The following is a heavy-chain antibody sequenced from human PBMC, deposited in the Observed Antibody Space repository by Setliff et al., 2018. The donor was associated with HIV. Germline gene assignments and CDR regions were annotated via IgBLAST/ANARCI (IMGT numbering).Heavy chain of an antibody. CDR2: INPSRGDT. CDR1: GYTFTASN. D-gene: IGHD3-22*01. Sequence: ASVKVSCKTSGYTFTASNVHWVRPAPGQGLEWMGWINPSRGDTNYAQKFQGRVTMTRDTSIRTAYMELSRLQSDDTAVYFRARDLDSGYNAQDYFAYWGQGTPVTVSS. J-gene: IGHJ4*02. CDR3: ARDLDSGYNAQDYFAY. V-gene: IGHV1-2*02.